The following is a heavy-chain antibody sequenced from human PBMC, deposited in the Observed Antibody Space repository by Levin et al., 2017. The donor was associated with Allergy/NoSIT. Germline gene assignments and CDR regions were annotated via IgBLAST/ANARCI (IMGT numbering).Heavy chain of an antibody. Sequence: GGSLRLSCAASGFTFSTYDMHWVRQPTGKGLEWVSAIGTAGDTYYPGSTRGRFTLSRENGRNYLHLQMNSLRAEDTAMYYCARGSGTLFDYWCQGTLVTVSS. CDR3: ARGSGTLFDY. CDR2: IGTAGDT. J-gene: IGHJ4*02. CDR1: GFTFSTYD. D-gene: IGHD3/OR15-3a*01. V-gene: IGHV3-13*01.